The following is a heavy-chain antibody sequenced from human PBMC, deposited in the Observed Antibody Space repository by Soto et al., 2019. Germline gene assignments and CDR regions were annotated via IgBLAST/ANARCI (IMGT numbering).Heavy chain of an antibody. Sequence: SETLSLTCTVSGGSVSSGGYYWSWIRQHPGKGLEWIGYIYYSGSTYYNPSLKSRVTISVDTSKNQFSLKLSSVTAADTAVYYCAREPRYCSSTSCPTRFDPWGQGTLVTV. D-gene: IGHD2-2*01. V-gene: IGHV4-31*03. J-gene: IGHJ5*02. CDR2: IYYSGST. CDR3: AREPRYCSSTSCPTRFDP. CDR1: GGSVSSGGYY.